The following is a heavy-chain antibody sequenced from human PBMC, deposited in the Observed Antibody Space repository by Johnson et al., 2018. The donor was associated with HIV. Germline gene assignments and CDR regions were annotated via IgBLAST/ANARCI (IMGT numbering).Heavy chain of an antibody. J-gene: IGHJ3*02. CDR1: GFTFSTYG. Sequence: QVQLVESGGGVVQPGRSLRLSCAASGFTFSTYGMHWVRQAPGKGLELVAVMWYDGSNKYYADSVKGRFTISRDNSKNTRYLQMNSLRAEDTAVYYCARDGGIAATDAFDIWGQGTMVTVSS. CDR2: MWYDGSNK. V-gene: IGHV3-33*01. CDR3: ARDGGIAATDAFDI. D-gene: IGHD6-13*01.